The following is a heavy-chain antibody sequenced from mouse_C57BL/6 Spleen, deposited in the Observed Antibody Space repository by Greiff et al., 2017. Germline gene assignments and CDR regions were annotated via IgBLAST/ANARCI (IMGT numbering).Heavy chain of an antibody. CDR2: IYPSDSET. CDR1: GYTFTSYW. J-gene: IGHJ3*01. CDR3: ARYDYDWFAY. Sequence: VQLVESGAELVRPGSSVKLSCKASGYTFTSYWMDWVKQRPGQGLEWIGNIYPSDSETHYNQKFKDKATLTVDKSSSTAYMQLSSLTSEDSAVYYCARYDYDWFAYWGQGTLVTVSA. V-gene: IGHV1-61*01. D-gene: IGHD2-4*01.